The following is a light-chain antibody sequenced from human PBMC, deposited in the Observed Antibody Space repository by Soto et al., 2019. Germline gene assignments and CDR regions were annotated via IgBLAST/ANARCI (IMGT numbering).Light chain of an antibody. CDR1: PSVTNF. Sequence: VLSQSPATLSLSPGASATLSCRASPSVTNFLAWYQQKPGQAPRLLIYGAFNRATGIPARFSGSGSGTDFTLTISSLEPEDSAIYYCQQRNIWPPVTFGQGTRLEIK. V-gene: IGKV3-11*01. CDR3: QQRNIWPPVT. CDR2: GAF. J-gene: IGKJ5*01.